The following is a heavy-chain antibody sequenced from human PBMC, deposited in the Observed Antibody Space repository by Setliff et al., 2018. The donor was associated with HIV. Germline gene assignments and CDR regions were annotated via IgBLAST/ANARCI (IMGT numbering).Heavy chain of an antibody. Sequence: ASVKVSCKASEQIFTSYTINWVRQAAGQRPEWLGWITLKSGDTGYVGKFQGRLSMSRDTSTSTAYMELNSLTSDDTAVYFCAGRLRSRFLLQGNSGPFEIWGQGTTVTVS. CDR1: EQIFTSYT. CDR3: AGRLRSRFLLQGNSGPFEI. D-gene: IGHD1-1*01. J-gene: IGHJ6*02. CDR2: ITLKSGDT. V-gene: IGHV1-8*01.